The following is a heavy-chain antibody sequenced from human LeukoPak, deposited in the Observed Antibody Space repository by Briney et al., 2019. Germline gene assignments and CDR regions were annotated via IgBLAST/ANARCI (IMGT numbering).Heavy chain of an antibody. CDR2: VNTNTGNP. J-gene: IGHJ4*02. V-gene: IGHV7-4-1*02. Sequence: PRASVKVSCKPSGYTFTDYAINWVRQAPGQGLEYMGWVNTNTGNPTYAQGFTGRFVFSSDSSVSTAYLQITSLKADDSAIYFCASCNDSSGYFAYWGPGTLVTVSS. D-gene: IGHD3-22*01. CDR3: ASCNDSSGYFAY. CDR1: GYTFTDYA.